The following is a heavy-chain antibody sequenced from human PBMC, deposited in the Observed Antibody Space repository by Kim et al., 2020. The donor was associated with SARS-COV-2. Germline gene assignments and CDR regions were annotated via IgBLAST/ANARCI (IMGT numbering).Heavy chain of an antibody. CDR1: GYTFINYY. J-gene: IGHJ2*01. Sequence: ASVKVSCKASGYTFINYYFHWVRQAPGQGLEWMGIVNPGDGDTSYTQKFQGRVTMTRDTSTSTVFMELGSLTSEDTAVYYCVGERARAQYFHLWGRGTLVTVSS. V-gene: IGHV1-46*01. CDR2: VNPGDGDT. CDR3: VGERARAQYFHL.